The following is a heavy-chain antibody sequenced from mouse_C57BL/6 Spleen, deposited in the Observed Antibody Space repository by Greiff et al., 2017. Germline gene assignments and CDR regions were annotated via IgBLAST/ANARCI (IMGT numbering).Heavy chain of an antibody. Sequence: QVQLKQPGAELVKPGASVKLSCKASGYTFTSYWMHWVKQRPGRGLEWIGRIDPNSGGTKYTEKFKSKATLTVDKPSSTAYMQLSSLTSEDSAVYYCAREDNWSFAYWGQGTLVTVSA. CDR2: IDPNSGGT. D-gene: IGHD4-1*01. V-gene: IGHV1-72*01. CDR1: GYTFTSYW. J-gene: IGHJ3*01. CDR3: AREDNWSFAY.